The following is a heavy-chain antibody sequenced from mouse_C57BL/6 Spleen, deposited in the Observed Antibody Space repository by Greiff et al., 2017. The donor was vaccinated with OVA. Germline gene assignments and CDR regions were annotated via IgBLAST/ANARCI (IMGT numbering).Heavy chain of an antibody. J-gene: IGHJ1*03. Sequence: EVQRVESGEGLVKPGGSLKLSCAASGFTFSSYAMSWVRQTPEKRLEWVAYISSGGDYIYYADTVKGRFTISRDNARNTLYLQMSSLKSEDTAMYYCTRDRAYSNYGYWYFDVWGTGTTVTVSS. CDR2: ISSGGDYI. CDR1: GFTFSSYA. CDR3: TRDRAYSNYGYWYFDV. V-gene: IGHV5-9-1*02. D-gene: IGHD2-5*01.